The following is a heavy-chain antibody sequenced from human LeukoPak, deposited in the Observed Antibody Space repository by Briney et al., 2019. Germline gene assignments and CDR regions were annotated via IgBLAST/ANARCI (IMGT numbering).Heavy chain of an antibody. CDR1: GFTFSSYE. V-gene: IGHV3-48*03. D-gene: IGHD4-23*01. CDR2: ISSSGSTI. CDR3: ARVPRWYVIDY. Sequence: GGSLRLSCAASGFTFSSYEMKWVRQAPGKGLEWVSYISSSGSTIYYADSVKGRFTISRDNAKNSLYLQMYSLRAEDTAVYYCARVPRWYVIDYWGQGTLATVPS. J-gene: IGHJ4*02.